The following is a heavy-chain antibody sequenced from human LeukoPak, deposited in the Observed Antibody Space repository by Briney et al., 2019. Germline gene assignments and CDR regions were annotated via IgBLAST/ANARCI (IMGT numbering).Heavy chain of an antibody. CDR3: ARENGDSLGRYFDL. J-gene: IGHJ2*01. V-gene: IGHV3-13*01. D-gene: IGHD4-17*01. CDR2: IGTAGDT. CDR1: GFTFSSYD. Sequence: GGSLRLSCAASGFTFSSYDMHWVRQATGKGLEWVSAIGTAGDTYYPGSVKGRFTISRENAKNSLYLQMNSLRAGDTAVYYCARENGDSLGRYFDLWGRGTLVTVSS.